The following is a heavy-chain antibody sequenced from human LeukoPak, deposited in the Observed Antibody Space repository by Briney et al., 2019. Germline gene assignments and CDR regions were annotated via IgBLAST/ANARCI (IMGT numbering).Heavy chain of an antibody. CDR3: ARSIAAAGYYYYYYMDV. CDR1: GGTFSSYA. Sequence: GSSVKVSCKASGGTFSSYAIRWVRQAPGQGLEWMGRILPIFGTANYAQKFQGRVTITTDESTSTGNMELRSLRSEDTAVYYCARSIAAAGYYYYYYMDVWGKGTTVTVSS. J-gene: IGHJ6*03. D-gene: IGHD6-13*01. CDR2: ILPIFGTA. V-gene: IGHV1-69*05.